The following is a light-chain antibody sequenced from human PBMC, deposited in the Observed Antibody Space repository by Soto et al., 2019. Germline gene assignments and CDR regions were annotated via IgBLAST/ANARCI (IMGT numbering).Light chain of an antibody. CDR2: DVT. J-gene: IGLJ2*01. V-gene: IGLV2-8*01. CDR1: GKDIGLYNF. Sequence: QSALTQPPSASGSPGQSVTISCTGSGKDIGLYNFVSWYQHHPGRAPKLTIYDVTKRPSGVPDRFSGSKSGNTASLTVSGLQAEDEADYYCSSYAGFNQVLFGGGTKLTVL. CDR3: SSYAGFNQVL.